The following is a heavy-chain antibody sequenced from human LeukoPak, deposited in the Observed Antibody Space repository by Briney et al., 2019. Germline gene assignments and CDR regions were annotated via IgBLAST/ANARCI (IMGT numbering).Heavy chain of an antibody. CDR3: AKSHDILTGYQPDGMDV. CDR1: GFTFSNYA. D-gene: IGHD3-9*01. Sequence: GRSLRLSCAASGFTFSNYAMHWVRQAPGKGLEWVAVISFDGSNKYYAESLKDRLTISRDNSKNTLYLQMNSLRAEDTAVYYCAKSHDILTGYQPDGMDVWGQGTTVTVSS. V-gene: IGHV3-30*04. J-gene: IGHJ6*02. CDR2: ISFDGSNK.